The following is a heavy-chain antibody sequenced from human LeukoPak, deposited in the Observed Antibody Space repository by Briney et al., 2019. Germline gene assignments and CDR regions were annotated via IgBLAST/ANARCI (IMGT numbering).Heavy chain of an antibody. CDR1: DVSISDYY. V-gene: IGHV4-59*01. D-gene: IGHD3-9*01. CDR2: IYYTGST. CDR3: ARRTYYDTLTGYNYWYFDL. J-gene: IGHJ2*01. Sequence: SETLSLTCTVSDVSISDYYWSWVRQPPGKGLEWIGYIYYTGSTDYNPSLKSRVTMSLDTSKNQFSLNLRSVTATDTAVYYCARRTYYDTLTGYNYWYFDLWGRGALVTVSS.